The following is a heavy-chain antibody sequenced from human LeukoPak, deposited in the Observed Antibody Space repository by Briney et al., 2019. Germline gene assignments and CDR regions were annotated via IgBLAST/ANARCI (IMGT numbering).Heavy chain of an antibody. CDR2: ISGNSNNI. CDR3: VRIPNGANFPNWFDP. Sequence: GGSLRLSCAASGFTFDDYAMHWVRRAPGKGLEWVSSISGNSNNINYADSVKGRFTISRDNPKNSLYLQMNSLRVEDTAMYYCVRIPNGANFPNWFDPWGQGTLVTVSS. J-gene: IGHJ5*02. D-gene: IGHD4/OR15-4a*01. V-gene: IGHV3-21*01. CDR1: GFTFDDYA.